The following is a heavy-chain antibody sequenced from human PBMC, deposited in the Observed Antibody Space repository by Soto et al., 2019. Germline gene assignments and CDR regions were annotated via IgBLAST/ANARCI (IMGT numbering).Heavy chain of an antibody. Sequence: EVQLVESGGGLVQPGGSLRLSCAASGFTFSNSWMHWVRQAPGKGLVWVSRINGDGSSTTYADSVKGRFTISRDNAKKTLYLQMNSLRVEDTAVYYCARWAGWFAPWGQGTLVTGSS. V-gene: IGHV3-74*01. CDR2: INGDGSST. J-gene: IGHJ5*02. CDR1: GFTFSNSW. CDR3: ARWAGWFAP.